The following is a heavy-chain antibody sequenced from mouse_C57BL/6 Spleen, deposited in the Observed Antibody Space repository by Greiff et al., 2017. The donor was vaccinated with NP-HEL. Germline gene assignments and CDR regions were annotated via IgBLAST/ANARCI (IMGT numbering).Heavy chain of an antibody. Sequence: QVQLQQPGAELVRPGSSVKLSCKASGYTFTSYWMHWVKQRPIQGLEWIGNIDPSDSETHYNQKFKDKATLTVDKSSSTAYMQLSSLTSEDSAVYYCARLVYYSNYERDYWGQGTTLTVSS. CDR3: ARLVYYSNYERDY. J-gene: IGHJ2*01. D-gene: IGHD2-5*01. V-gene: IGHV1-52*01. CDR1: GYTFTSYW. CDR2: IDPSDSET.